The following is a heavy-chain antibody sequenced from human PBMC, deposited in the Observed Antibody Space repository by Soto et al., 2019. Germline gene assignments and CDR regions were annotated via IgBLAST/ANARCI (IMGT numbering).Heavy chain of an antibody. CDR2: ISYSSATI. Sequence: GGSLRLSCAASGFTFSSYGINWVRQAPGRGLEWISFISYSSATIHYADSVRGRFTISRDNANNSLYLEMSSLRDEDTAVYFCARDSSKYTYGSFYFDFWGQGTLVTVSS. CDR1: GFTFSSYG. D-gene: IGHD5-18*01. V-gene: IGHV3-48*02. CDR3: ARDSSKYTYGSFYFDF. J-gene: IGHJ4*02.